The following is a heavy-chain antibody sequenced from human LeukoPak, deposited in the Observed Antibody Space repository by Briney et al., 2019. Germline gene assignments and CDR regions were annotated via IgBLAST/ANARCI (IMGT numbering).Heavy chain of an antibody. D-gene: IGHD3-16*01. V-gene: IGHV3-9*01. CDR1: GFTFDDYA. CDR2: ISWNSGSI. CDR3: AKDINYETSQGMDV. Sequence: GGSLRLSCAASGFTFDDYAMHWVRQAPGKGLEWVSGISWNSGSIGYADSVKGRFTISRDNAKNSLYLQMNSLRAEDTALYYCAKDINYETSQGMDVWGQGTTVTVSS. J-gene: IGHJ6*02.